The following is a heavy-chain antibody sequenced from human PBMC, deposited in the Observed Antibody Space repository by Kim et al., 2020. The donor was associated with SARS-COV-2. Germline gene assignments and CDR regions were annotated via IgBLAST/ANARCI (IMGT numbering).Heavy chain of an antibody. CDR2: ISGSGGVT. Sequence: GGSLRLSCAASQFTFSSYSMSWVRQAPGKGLEWVSVISGSGGVTLYADSVTGRFTIYRDNSKNTLYLQMNTLRAEDTAVYLCAKHLGGPGHWYFDLWGRGTLVTVSS. CDR3: AKHLGGPGHWYFDL. J-gene: IGHJ2*01. CDR1: QFTFSSYS. D-gene: IGHD3-16*01. V-gene: IGHV3-23*01.